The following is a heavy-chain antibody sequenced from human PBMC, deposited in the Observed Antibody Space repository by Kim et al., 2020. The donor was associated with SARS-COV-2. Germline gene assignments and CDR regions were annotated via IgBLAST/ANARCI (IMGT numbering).Heavy chain of an antibody. Sequence: SKTLSLTCAVYGGSFSGPYWNWIRQPPGMGLEWIGEINHSGSTNYSPSLKSRVTLSVDTSKNQFSLKLSSVTAADTAVYYCARRAARIDWWGQGTPVTVS. CDR1: GGSFSGPY. V-gene: IGHV4-34*01. J-gene: IGHJ4*02. CDR2: INHSGST. CDR3: ARRAARIDW.